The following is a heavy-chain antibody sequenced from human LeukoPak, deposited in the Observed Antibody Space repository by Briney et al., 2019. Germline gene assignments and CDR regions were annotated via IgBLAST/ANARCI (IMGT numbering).Heavy chain of an antibody. D-gene: IGHD6-19*01. Sequence: PSETLSLTCTVSGGSISSYYWSWIRQPPGKGLEWIGYIYYSRSTNYNPSLKSRVTISVDTSKNQFSLKLSSVTAADTAVYYCARDVSGWPPAPHFDYWGQGTLVTVSS. J-gene: IGHJ4*02. CDR2: IYYSRST. CDR3: ARDVSGWPPAPHFDY. CDR1: GGSISSYY. V-gene: IGHV4-59*01.